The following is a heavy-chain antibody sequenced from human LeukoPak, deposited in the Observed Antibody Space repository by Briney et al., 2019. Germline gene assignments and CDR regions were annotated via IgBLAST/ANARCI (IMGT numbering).Heavy chain of an antibody. Sequence: GGSLGLSCVASGFNFGTYFMIWVRQGPGKRLEWVAAISRASKNTYYADSVKGRCTISRDDPQNTVSLQMNSLRAEDTAVYHWAKISGGSGWYFDLWGLGTLVTVSS. CDR1: GFNFGTYF. CDR3: AKISGGSGWYFDL. J-gene: IGHJ2*01. CDR2: ISRASKNT. D-gene: IGHD4-23*01. V-gene: IGHV3-23*01.